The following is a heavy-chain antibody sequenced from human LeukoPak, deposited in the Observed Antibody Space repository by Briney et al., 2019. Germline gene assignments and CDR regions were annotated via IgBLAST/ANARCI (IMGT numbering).Heavy chain of an antibody. V-gene: IGHV3-15*05. Sequence: NPGGSLRLSCAASGFTFSNAWMTWVRQAPGKGLEWVGRIKSKTDGGTTDYAAPVKGRFTISRDDSKNTLYLQMNNLRAEDTAIYYCATDSYVSGSYYRLFYWGQGTLVTVSS. CDR2: IKSKTDGGTT. CDR1: GFTFSNAW. J-gene: IGHJ4*02. D-gene: IGHD3-10*01. CDR3: ATDSYVSGSYYRLFY.